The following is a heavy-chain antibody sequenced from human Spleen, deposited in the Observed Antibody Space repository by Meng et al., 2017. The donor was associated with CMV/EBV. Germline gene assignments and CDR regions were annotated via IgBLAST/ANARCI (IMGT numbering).Heavy chain of an antibody. D-gene: IGHD2-2*01. CDR3: AREGYCSSTSCYGEDV. CDR2: IKQDGSEK. CDR1: GFTFSSYW. Sequence: GESLKISCAASGFTFSSYWMSWVRQAPGKGLEWVANIKQDGSEKNYVDSVKGRFTISRDNAKNSLYLQMNSLRAEDTAVYYCAREGYCSSTSCYGEDVWGQGTTVTVSS. V-gene: IGHV3-7*01. J-gene: IGHJ6*02.